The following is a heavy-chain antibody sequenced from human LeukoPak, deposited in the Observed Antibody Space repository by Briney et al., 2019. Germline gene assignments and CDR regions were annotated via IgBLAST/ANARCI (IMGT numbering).Heavy chain of an antibody. CDR2: IYYSGST. CDR3: ARDPFTMYYYGSGTFDY. Sequence: SETLSLTCTVSGGSISSCYWSWIRQPPGKGLEWIGYIYYSGSTNYNPSLKSRVTISVDTSKNQFSLKLSSVTAADTAVYYCARDPFTMYYYGSGTFDYWGQGTLVTVSS. J-gene: IGHJ4*02. D-gene: IGHD3-10*01. CDR1: GGSISSCY. V-gene: IGHV4-59*12.